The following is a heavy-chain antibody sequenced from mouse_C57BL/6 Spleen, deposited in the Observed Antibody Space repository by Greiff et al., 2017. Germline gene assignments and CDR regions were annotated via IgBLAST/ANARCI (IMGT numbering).Heavy chain of an antibody. Sequence: EVKVEESGGGLVQPGGSLKLSCAASGFTFSDYYMYWVRQTPEKRLEWVAYISNGGGSTYYPDTVQGRFTISRDNAKNTLYLQMSSLKSEDTAMYYCASHGSEGYFDYWGQGTTLTVSS. V-gene: IGHV5-12*01. CDR3: ASHGSEGYFDY. J-gene: IGHJ2*01. D-gene: IGHD1-3*01. CDR2: ISNGGGST. CDR1: GFTFSDYY.